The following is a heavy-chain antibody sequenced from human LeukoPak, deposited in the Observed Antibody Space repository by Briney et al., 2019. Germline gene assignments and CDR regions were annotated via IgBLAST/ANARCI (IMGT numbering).Heavy chain of an antibody. CDR1: GCTFTGYY. CDR3: ASWVRGVDSYGMDV. Sequence: ASVKVSCKASGCTFTGYYMHWVRQAPGQGLEWMGRINPNSGGTNYAQKFQGRVTMTRDTSISTAYMELSRLRSDDTAVYYCASWVRGVDSYGMDVWGQGTTVTVSS. D-gene: IGHD3-10*01. J-gene: IGHJ6*02. V-gene: IGHV1-2*06. CDR2: INPNSGGT.